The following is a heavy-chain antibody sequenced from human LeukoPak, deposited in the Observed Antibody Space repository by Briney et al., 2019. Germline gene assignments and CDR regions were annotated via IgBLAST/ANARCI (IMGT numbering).Heavy chain of an antibody. CDR3: AKDGGGYTQWLYYYYYGMDV. J-gene: IGHJ6*02. D-gene: IGHD5-12*01. V-gene: IGHV3-7*05. Sequence: PGGSLRLSCVASGFAFSNYWMNWVRQAPGKGLEWVANIKKDGSEKYHVDSVKGRFTISRDNAKNSVYLQMNSLRAEDTAVYYCAKDGGGYTQWLYYYYYGMDVWGQGTTVTVSS. CDR2: IKKDGSEK. CDR1: GFAFSNYW.